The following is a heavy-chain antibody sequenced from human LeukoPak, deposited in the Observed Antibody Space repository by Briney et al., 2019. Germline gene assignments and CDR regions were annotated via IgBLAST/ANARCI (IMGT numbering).Heavy chain of an antibody. CDR1: GFTFGDYA. CDR2: IRSKANGGTT. V-gene: IGHV3-49*04. CDR3: TRGYSGSYYGYYFDY. D-gene: IGHD1-26*01. Sequence: GGSLRLSCITSGFTFGDYAMNWVRQAPGKGLEWVGFIRSKANGGTTEYAASVKGRFTISRDDSKSIAYLQMNSLKTEDTAVYYCTRGYSGSYYGYYFDYWGQGTLVTVSS. J-gene: IGHJ4*02.